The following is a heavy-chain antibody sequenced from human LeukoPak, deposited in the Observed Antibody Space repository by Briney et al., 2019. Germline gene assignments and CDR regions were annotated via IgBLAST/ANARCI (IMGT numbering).Heavy chain of an antibody. CDR1: GFTFSSYA. CDR2: ISGSGGST. J-gene: IGHJ4*02. D-gene: IGHD6-13*01. CDR3: ASLAAIAAAGTGFFDY. Sequence: GGSLRLSCAASGFTFSSYAMSWVRQAPGKGLEWVSAISGSGGSTYYADSVKGRFTISRDNSKNTLYLQMNSLRAEDTAVYYCASLAAIAAAGTGFFDYWGQGTLVTVSS. V-gene: IGHV3-23*01.